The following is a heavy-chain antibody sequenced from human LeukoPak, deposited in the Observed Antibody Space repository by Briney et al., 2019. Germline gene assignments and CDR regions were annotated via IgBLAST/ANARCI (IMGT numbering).Heavy chain of an antibody. CDR1: GGTFSSYA. CDR3: ATTSGGVAMVRGVPGHYYYYYMDV. Sequence: ASVKVSCKASGGTFSSYAISWVRQAPGQGLEWMGGIIPIFGTANYAQKFQGRVTITADESTSTAYMELSSLRSEDTAVYYCATTSGGVAMVRGVPGHYYYYYMDVWGKGTTVTVSS. CDR2: IIPIFGTA. J-gene: IGHJ6*03. D-gene: IGHD3-10*01. V-gene: IGHV1-69*01.